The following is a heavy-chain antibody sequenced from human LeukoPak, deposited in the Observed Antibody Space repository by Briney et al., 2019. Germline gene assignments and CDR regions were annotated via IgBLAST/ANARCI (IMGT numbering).Heavy chain of an antibody. CDR1: GFTFSSYA. CDR3: AKDGNIVVVVAAIFYMDV. D-gene: IGHD2-15*01. V-gene: IGHV3-23*01. CDR2: ISGSGGST. Sequence: GGSLRLSCAASGFTFSSYAMSWVRQAPGKGLEWVSAISGSGGSTYYADSVKGRFTISRDNSKNTLYLQMNSLRAEDTAVYYCAKDGNIVVVVAAIFYMDVWGKGTTVTVSS. J-gene: IGHJ6*03.